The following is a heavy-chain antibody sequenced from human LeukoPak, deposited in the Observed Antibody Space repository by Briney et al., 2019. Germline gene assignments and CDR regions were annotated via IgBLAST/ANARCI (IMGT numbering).Heavy chain of an antibody. Sequence: PGGSLRLSCAASGFTFSSYSMNWVRQAPRKGLEWVSVISSSRSYKYYADSVKGRFTISRDNAKNTLYLQMNSLRAQDTAVYYCAGFIAAAYFFDYWGRGTLVTVSS. CDR1: GFTFSSYS. CDR2: ISSSRSYK. J-gene: IGHJ4*02. D-gene: IGHD6-13*01. V-gene: IGHV3-21*01. CDR3: AGFIAAAYFFDY.